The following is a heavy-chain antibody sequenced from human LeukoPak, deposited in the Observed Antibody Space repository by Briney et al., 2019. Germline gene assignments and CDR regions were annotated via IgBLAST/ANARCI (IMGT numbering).Heavy chain of an antibody. D-gene: IGHD2-15*01. Sequence: GGSLRLSCTGSGFTFGSYSMNWVRQAPGKGLEWVSSISSSSSYIHYTDSGKGQSTISRDNAENSLYLQMKSLRAEDTAVYYCASTLCSDDNCYFDYYYYMDVWGKGTTVTVSS. V-gene: IGHV3-21*01. J-gene: IGHJ6*03. CDR2: ISSSSSYI. CDR1: GFTFGSYS. CDR3: ASTLCSDDNCYFDYYYYMDV.